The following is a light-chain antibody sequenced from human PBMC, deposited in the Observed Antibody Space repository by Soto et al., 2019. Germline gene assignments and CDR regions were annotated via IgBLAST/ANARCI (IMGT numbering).Light chain of an antibody. CDR2: DAL. CDR3: QQRSDWPPWT. V-gene: IGKV3-11*01. Sequence: EIVVTQSPATLSVSPGERVTLSCRASQSVSSNLAWYQQKPGQAPRLLIFDALNRAPGVPARFSGSGSGTVFDLTISSLEPHDFAVYYCQQRSDWPPWTFGQGTKVEVK. J-gene: IGKJ1*01. CDR1: QSVSSN.